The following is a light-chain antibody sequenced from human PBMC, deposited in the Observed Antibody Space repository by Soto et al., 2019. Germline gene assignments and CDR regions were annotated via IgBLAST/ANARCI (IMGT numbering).Light chain of an antibody. V-gene: IGKV3-20*01. Sequence: EIVLTQSPGTLSLSPGERATLSCRASQSVSSSYLAWYQQKPGQAPRLLIYGASSRATGIPDRFSGSGSGTDFTLTISRLEPADFAVYYCQQYGRGFGGGTKVEIK. CDR1: QSVSSSY. J-gene: IGKJ4*02. CDR2: GAS. CDR3: QQYGRG.